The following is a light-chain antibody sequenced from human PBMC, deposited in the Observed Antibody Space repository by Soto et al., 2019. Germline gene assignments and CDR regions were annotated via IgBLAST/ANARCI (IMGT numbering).Light chain of an antibody. V-gene: IGLV2-14*01. CDR3: SSYTSSSTSV. CDR1: SSDVGGYNY. Sequence: QSALTQPASVSGSPGQSITISCTGTSSDVGGYNYVSWYQQHPGKAPKLMIYDVSNRPSGVSNRFSGSKSGNTASLTISGLQAEHEADYYCSSYTSSSTSVFGGGTKVTVL. CDR2: DVS. J-gene: IGLJ3*02.